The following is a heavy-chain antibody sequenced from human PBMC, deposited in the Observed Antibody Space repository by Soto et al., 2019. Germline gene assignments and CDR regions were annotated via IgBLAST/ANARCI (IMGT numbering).Heavy chain of an antibody. J-gene: IGHJ6*02. CDR1: GGSLSDYY. Sequence: QVQLQQWGAGLLKSSETLSLTCAVYGGSLSDYYCSWIRQPPGKGLEWIGEINHSRSTNYNPSLKSRVTISVDTSKSQFSLKVSSVTAADTAVYYGARTPRAVAGTAGMDVWGQGTTVTVSS. D-gene: IGHD6-19*01. CDR2: INHSRST. V-gene: IGHV4-34*01. CDR3: ARTPRAVAGTAGMDV.